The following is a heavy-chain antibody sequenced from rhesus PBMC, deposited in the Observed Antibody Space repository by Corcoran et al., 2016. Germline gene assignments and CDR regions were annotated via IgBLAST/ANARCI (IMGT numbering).Heavy chain of an antibody. D-gene: IGHD1-14*01. CDR1: GGSISSSY. Sequence: QLQLQESGPGLVKPSETLSVTCAVSGGSISSSYWSWIRQAPWKGLEWIGYIYVSGSSTNYNPSLKSRVTLSVDTSKNQLSLKLSSVTTADTAVYYCARAPDGWNDGYYWGQGVLVTVSS. CDR3: ARAPDGWNDGYY. J-gene: IGHJ4*01. CDR2: IYVSGSST. V-gene: IGHV4-169*01.